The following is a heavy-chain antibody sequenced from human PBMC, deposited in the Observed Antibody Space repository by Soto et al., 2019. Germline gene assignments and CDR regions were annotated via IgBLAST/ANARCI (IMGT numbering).Heavy chain of an antibody. CDR1: GDTFTIFA. Sequence: QVQLVQSGAEVKKPGSSGKVSCKASGDTFTIFAISWVRQAPGQGLEWMGGIIPTIGTTNYAQRFQGRITITGDESTGTAYMELSSLKSEDTAVYYCARDLGSGYDAGDYWGQGTLVTVSS. J-gene: IGHJ4*02. V-gene: IGHV1-69*12. D-gene: IGHD5-12*01. CDR2: IIPTIGTT. CDR3: ARDLGSGYDAGDY.